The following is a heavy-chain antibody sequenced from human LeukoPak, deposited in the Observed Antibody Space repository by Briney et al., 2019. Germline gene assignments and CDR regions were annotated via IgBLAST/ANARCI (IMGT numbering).Heavy chain of an antibody. D-gene: IGHD5-12*01. CDR2: INPNSGGT. Sequence: ASVKVSCKASGYTFTGYYMHWVRQAPGQGLEWMGWINPNSGGTNYAQKFQGRVTMTRDTSISTAYMELSSLRSEDTAVYYCAREYSGYDRSLDYWGQGTLVTVSS. V-gene: IGHV1-2*02. J-gene: IGHJ4*02. CDR1: GYTFTGYY. CDR3: AREYSGYDRSLDY.